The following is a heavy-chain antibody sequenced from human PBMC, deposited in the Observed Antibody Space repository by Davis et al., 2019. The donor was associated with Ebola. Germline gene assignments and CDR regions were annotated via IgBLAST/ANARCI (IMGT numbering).Heavy chain of an antibody. D-gene: IGHD7-27*01. CDR1: GFTFDDYA. CDR3: ARDKDWGSEDAFDI. CDR2: ISSSSSYI. J-gene: IGHJ3*02. Sequence: GESLKISCAASGFTFDDYAMHWVRQAPGKGLEWVSSISSSSSYIYYADPVKGRFTISRDNAKNSLYLQMNSLRAEDTAVYYCARDKDWGSEDAFDIWGQGTMVTVSS. V-gene: IGHV3-21*01.